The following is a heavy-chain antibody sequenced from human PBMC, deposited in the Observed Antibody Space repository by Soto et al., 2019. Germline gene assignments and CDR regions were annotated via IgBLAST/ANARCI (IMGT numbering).Heavy chain of an antibody. CDR2: IYYSGST. D-gene: IGHD1-26*01. Sequence: TPSPPCTVSGGSISSYYWSWIRQPPGKGLEWIGYIYYSGSTNYNPSLKSRVTISVDTSKNQSSLKLSSVTAADTAVYYCARRYGGNLDYWGQGTLVTVSS. CDR3: ARRYGGNLDY. CDR1: GGSISSYY. V-gene: IGHV4-59*08. J-gene: IGHJ4*02.